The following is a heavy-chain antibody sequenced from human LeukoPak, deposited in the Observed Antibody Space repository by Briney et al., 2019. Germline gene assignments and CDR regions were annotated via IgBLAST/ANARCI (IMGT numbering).Heavy chain of an antibody. CDR1: GYTFTTYW. Sequence: PGESLNISCRGSGYTFTTYWIGWVRQMPGKGLEWMGIIYPGDSDTRYSPSCQGQVTMSADKSINTAYLQWSSLKASDTAMYYCARRRGCSSSSCPPDYWGQGTLVTVSS. CDR3: ARRRGCSSSSCPPDY. CDR2: IYPGDSDT. V-gene: IGHV5-51*01. J-gene: IGHJ4*02. D-gene: IGHD2-2*01.